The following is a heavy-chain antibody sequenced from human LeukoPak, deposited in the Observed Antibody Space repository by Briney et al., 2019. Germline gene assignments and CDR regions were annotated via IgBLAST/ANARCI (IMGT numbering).Heavy chain of an antibody. V-gene: IGHV1-18*01. CDR1: GYTFTSYG. Sequence: ASVKVSCKASGYTFTSYGISWVRQAPGQGLEWMGRISAYNGNTNYAQKLQGRVTMTTDTSTSTAYMELRSLRSDDTAVYYCVRYCSSTSCFLYYYYGMDAWGQGTTVTVSS. D-gene: IGHD2-2*01. J-gene: IGHJ6*02. CDR3: VRYCSSTSCFLYYYYGMDA. CDR2: ISAYNGNT.